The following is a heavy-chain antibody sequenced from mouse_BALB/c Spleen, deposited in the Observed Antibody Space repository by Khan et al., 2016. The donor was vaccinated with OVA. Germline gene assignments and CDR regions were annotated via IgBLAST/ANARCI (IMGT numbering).Heavy chain of an antibody. Sequence: VQLKESGPELMKPGTSVKISCKASGYSFTTYYIHWVMQSHETSLEWIGYIDPFSGGTTYNQKFKGKATLTVDKSSSTAYIHLSNLTSEDSAVYYCTRRGYVAWFTYWGQGTLVTVSA. V-gene: IGHV1S135*01. J-gene: IGHJ3*01. CDR1: GYSFTTYY. CDR3: TRRGYVAWFTY. D-gene: IGHD2-2*01. CDR2: IDPFSGGT.